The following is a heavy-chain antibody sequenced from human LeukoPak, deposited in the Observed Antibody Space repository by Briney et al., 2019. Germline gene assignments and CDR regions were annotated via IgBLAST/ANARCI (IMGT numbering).Heavy chain of an antibody. CDR2: IVVGSGNT. D-gene: IGHD1-20*01. Sequence: ATSVKVSRKASGFTFTSSAMQWVRQARGQRLEWIGWIVVGSGNTNYAQKFQERVTITRDMSTSTAYMELSSLRSEDTAVYYCAVINWNDGATFDCWGQGTLVTVSS. CDR3: AVINWNDGATFDC. CDR1: GFTFTSSA. V-gene: IGHV1-58*02. J-gene: IGHJ4*02.